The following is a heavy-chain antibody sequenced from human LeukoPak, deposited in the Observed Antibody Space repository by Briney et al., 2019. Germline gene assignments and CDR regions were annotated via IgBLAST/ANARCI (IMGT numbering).Heavy chain of an antibody. CDR3: ARHVVAATIFYDY. CDR2: ISGSGGST. J-gene: IGHJ4*02. Sequence: PGGSLRLSCAASGFTFSSYAMSWVRQAPGKGLEWVSAISGSGGSTYYADSVKGRFTISRDNSKNTLYLQMNSLRAEDTAVYYCARHVVAATIFYDYWGQGTLVTVSS. V-gene: IGHV3-23*01. D-gene: IGHD2-15*01. CDR1: GFTFSSYA.